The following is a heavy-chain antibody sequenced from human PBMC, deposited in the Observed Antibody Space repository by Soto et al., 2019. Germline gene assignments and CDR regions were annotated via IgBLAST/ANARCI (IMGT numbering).Heavy chain of an antibody. CDR1: GFTFSSYS. V-gene: IGHV3-21*01. CDR3: ARDLGYYDSSGRRSAFDI. D-gene: IGHD3-22*01. J-gene: IGHJ3*02. CDR2: ISSSSSYI. Sequence: PGGSLRLSCAASGFTFSSYSMNWVRQAPGKGLEWVSSISSSSSYIYYADSVKGRFTISRGNAKNSLYLQMNSLRAEDTAVYYCARDLGYYDSSGRRSAFDIWGQGTMVTVSS.